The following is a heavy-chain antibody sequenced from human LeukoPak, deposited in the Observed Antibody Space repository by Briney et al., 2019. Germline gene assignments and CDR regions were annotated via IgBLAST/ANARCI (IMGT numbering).Heavy chain of an antibody. Sequence: SETLSLTCTVSGGSISSYYWSWIRQPPGKGLEWIGYIYYSGSTNYNPSLKSRVTMSVDTTKNQFSLKLSSVTAADTAVYYCAREAQGDDGGWFDPWGQGTLVTVSS. J-gene: IGHJ5*02. CDR3: AREAQGDDGGWFDP. CDR1: GGSISSYY. D-gene: IGHD2-21*02. CDR2: IYYSGST. V-gene: IGHV4-59*12.